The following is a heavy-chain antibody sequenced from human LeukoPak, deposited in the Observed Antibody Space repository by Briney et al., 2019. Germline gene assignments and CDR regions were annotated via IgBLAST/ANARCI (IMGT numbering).Heavy chain of an antibody. CDR1: GATFSSYA. V-gene: IGHV1-69*13. Sequence: GASVKVSCKASGATFSSYAISWVRQAPGQGLEWMGGIIPIFGTANYAQKFQGRVTITADESTSTAYMELSSLRSEDTAVYYCARDSGSGWPFDYWGQGTLVTVSS. CDR2: IIPIFGTA. D-gene: IGHD6-19*01. CDR3: ARDSGSGWPFDY. J-gene: IGHJ4*02.